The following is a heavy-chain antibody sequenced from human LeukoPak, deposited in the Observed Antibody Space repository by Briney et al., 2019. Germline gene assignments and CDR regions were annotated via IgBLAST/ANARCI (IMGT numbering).Heavy chain of an antibody. J-gene: IGHJ5*02. CDR1: GGSISSNY. V-gene: IGHV4-59*01. CDR3: ARGGSMIMA. Sequence: SETLSLTCTVSGGSISSNYWSWIRQPPGKGMEWIGYIYYSGSTNYNPSLKSRVTISVDTSKNQFSLKLSSVTAADTAVYYCARGGSMIMAWGQGTLVTVSS. CDR2: IYYSGST. D-gene: IGHD3-16*01.